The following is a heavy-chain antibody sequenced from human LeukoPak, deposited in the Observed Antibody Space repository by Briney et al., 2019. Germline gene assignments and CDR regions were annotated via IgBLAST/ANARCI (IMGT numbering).Heavy chain of an antibody. V-gene: IGHV3-23*01. CDR2: ISGSGGST. CDR1: GFTFSSYG. D-gene: IGHD3-22*01. J-gene: IGHJ4*02. Sequence: GGSLRLSCAASGFTFSSYGMSWVRQAPGKGLEWVSAISGSGGSTYYADSVKGRFTISRDNSKNTLYLQMNSLRAEDTAVYYCLSTGSGYYGDYWGQGTLVTVSS. CDR3: LSTGSGYYGDY.